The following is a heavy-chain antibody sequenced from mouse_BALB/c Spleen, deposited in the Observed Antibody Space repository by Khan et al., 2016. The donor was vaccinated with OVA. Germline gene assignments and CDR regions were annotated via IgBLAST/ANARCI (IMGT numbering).Heavy chain of an antibody. D-gene: IGHD2-1*01. CDR2: INSDGDYT. J-gene: IGHJ3*01. CDR3: ARSPNGNFAY. CDR1: GFTFSTYA. Sequence: EVELVESGGGLVKPGGSLKLSCAASGFTFSTYAMSWIRQTPEKRMEWVATINSDGDYTYYPDSVTGRFTLSRDNAKHTLYLQMSSLRSEDTAMYYCARSPNGNFAYWGHGTLVTVSA. V-gene: IGHV5-9-3*01.